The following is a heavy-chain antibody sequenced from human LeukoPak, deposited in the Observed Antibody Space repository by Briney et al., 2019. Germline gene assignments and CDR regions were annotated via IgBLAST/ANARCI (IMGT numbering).Heavy chain of an antibody. D-gene: IGHD3-16*01. Sequence: GGSLRLSCAASVITFSTRDVRWVRQAPGKGLEWVSAISSSGGTTYYADSVKGRFSISSDNSKNTLYLRMNSLRAEDTAIYYCAKDRYAWSTKFGSWGQGTLVTVSA. CDR1: VITFSTRD. CDR2: ISSSGGTT. V-gene: IGHV3-23*01. CDR3: AKDRYAWSTKFGS. J-gene: IGHJ4*02.